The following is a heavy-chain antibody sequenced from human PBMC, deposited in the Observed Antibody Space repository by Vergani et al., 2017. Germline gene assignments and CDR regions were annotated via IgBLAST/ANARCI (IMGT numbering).Heavy chain of an antibody. CDR1: GYSFTSYW. V-gene: IGHV5-51*01. D-gene: IGHD4-23*01. Sequence: EVQLVQSGAEVKKPGESLKISCKGSGYSFTSYWIGWVRQMPGKGLEWMGIIYPGDSDTRYSPSFRGQVTISADKSISTAYLQWSSLKASDTAMYYCARQMTTVVTHDAFDIWGQGTMVTVSS. CDR3: ARQMTTVVTHDAFDI. CDR2: IYPGDSDT. J-gene: IGHJ3*02.